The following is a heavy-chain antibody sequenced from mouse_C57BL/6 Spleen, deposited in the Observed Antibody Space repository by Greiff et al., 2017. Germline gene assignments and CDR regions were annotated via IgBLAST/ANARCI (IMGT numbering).Heavy chain of an antibody. CDR1: GYTFTTYP. D-gene: IGHD2-3*01. CDR3: ARGIYDGYSWFAY. J-gene: IGHJ3*01. Sequence: QVQLKESGAELVKPGASVKMSCKASGYTFTTYPIEWMKQNHGKSLEWIGNFHPYNDDTKYNEKFKGKATLTVEKSSSTVYLELSRLTSDDSAVYYCARGIYDGYSWFAYWGQGTLVTVSA. CDR2: FHPYNDDT. V-gene: IGHV1-47*01.